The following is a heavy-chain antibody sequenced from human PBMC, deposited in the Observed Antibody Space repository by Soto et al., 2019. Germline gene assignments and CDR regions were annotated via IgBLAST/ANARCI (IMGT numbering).Heavy chain of an antibody. CDR3: ARDFYDTSSRDYYSYCDY. V-gene: IGHV3-23*01. J-gene: IGHJ4*02. CDR1: GFTFSSYA. CDR2: ISGSGGST. Sequence: GGSLRLSCAASGFTFSSYAMSWVRQAPGKGLEWVSAISGSGGSTYYADSVKGRFTISRDNSKNTLYLQMNSLRAEDTAVYYCARDFYDTSSRDYYSYCDYWGQGILVTVSS. D-gene: IGHD3-22*01.